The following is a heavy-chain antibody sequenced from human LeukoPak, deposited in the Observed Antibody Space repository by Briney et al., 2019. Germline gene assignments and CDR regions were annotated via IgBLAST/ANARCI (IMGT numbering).Heavy chain of an antibody. Sequence: GGSLRLSCAASGFTFSTYWMTWVRQAPGKGLEWVDNMKRDGSEVYYANSVKGHFTISRDNAKNSLYLQMNSLRAEDTAVYYCARYTEYYFDYWGQGTLVTVSS. CDR3: ARYTEYYFDY. J-gene: IGHJ4*02. V-gene: IGHV3-7*01. CDR1: GFTFSTYW. D-gene: IGHD2-2*02. CDR2: MKRDGSEV.